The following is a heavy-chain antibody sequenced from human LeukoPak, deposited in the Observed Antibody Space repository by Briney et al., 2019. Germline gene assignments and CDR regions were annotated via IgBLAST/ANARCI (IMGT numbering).Heavy chain of an antibody. CDR2: INPNSGDA. CDR3: ARVFPRTSWLDY. V-gene: IGHV1-2*02. D-gene: IGHD2-2*01. Sequence: GASVKVSCKASGYTFTGYYMHWVRQAPGQGLEWMGWINPNSGDANYAQKFQGRVTMTRDTSISTAYMELSRLRSDDTAVYYCARVFPRTSWLDYWGQGTLVTVSS. CDR1: GYTFTGYY. J-gene: IGHJ4*02.